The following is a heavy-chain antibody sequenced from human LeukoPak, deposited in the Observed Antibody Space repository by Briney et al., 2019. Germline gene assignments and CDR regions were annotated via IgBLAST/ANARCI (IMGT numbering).Heavy chain of an antibody. CDR3: ARGTVLRYFDWLPRFDY. CDR1: GGSFSGYY. CDR2: INHSGST. J-gene: IGHJ4*02. D-gene: IGHD3-9*01. V-gene: IGHV4-34*01. Sequence: SETLSLTCAVYGGSFSGYYWSWIRQPPGKGLEWIGEINHSGSTNYNPSLKSRVTISVDTSKNQFSPKLSSVTAADTAVYYCARGTVLRYFDWLPRFDYWGQGTLVTVSS.